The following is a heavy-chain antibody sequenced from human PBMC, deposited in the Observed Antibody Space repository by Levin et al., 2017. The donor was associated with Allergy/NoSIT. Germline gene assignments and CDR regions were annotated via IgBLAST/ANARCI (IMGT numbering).Heavy chain of an antibody. D-gene: IGHD3-9*01. CDR2: IYWDDDK. CDR3: AHSRHRLRYFDWLLSV. Sequence: SGPTLVKPTQTLTLTCTFSGFSLSTSGVGVGWIRQPPGKALEWLALIYWDDDKRYSPSLKSRLTITKDTSKNQVVLTMTNMDPVDTATYYCAHSRHRLRYFDWLLSVWGQGTMVTVSS. J-gene: IGHJ3*01. V-gene: IGHV2-5*02. CDR1: GFSLSTSGVG.